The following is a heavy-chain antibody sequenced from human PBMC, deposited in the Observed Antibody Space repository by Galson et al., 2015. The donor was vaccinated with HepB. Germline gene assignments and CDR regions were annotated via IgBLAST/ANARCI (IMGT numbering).Heavy chain of an antibody. CDR2: SRSK. CDR3: ARDGPGSSGYYYNFDI. J-gene: IGHJ3*02. D-gene: IGHD3-22*01. V-gene: IGHV4-39*07. Sequence: LSLTCTVSGGSVSSSSYYWAWIRQPPGEGLEWIGTSRSKNYNPSLKSRVTISVDISENQLSLKLSSVTAADTAVYYCARDGPGSSGYYYNFDIWGQGTMVTVFS. CDR1: GGSVSSSSYY.